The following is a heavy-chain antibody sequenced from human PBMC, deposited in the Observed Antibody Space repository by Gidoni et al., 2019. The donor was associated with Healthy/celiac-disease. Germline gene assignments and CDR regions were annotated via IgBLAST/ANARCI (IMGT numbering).Heavy chain of an antibody. D-gene: IGHD2-2*01. V-gene: IGHV3-23*01. CDR3: AKAAGYCSSTSCFTHFDY. CDR1: GFTFSSYA. CDR2: ISGSGGST. J-gene: IGHJ4*02. Sequence: EVQLLESGGGLVQPGGSLRLSCAASGFTFSSYAMSWVRQAPGKGLVWVSAISGSGGSTYYADSVKGRFTISRDNSKNTLYLQMNSLRAEDTAVYYCAKAAGYCSSTSCFTHFDYWGQGTLVTVSS.